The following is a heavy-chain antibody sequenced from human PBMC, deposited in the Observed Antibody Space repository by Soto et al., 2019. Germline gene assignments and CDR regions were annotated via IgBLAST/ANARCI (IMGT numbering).Heavy chain of an antibody. CDR2: FYASGYT. J-gene: IGHJ4*02. CDR3: ARGNQVAMSDY. Sequence: NPSETLSLTCAVSGGSLSNYYWSWIRQPAGKGLEWIGRFYASGYTNYNPSLKSRVTMSLDISKNQFSLRLSSVTAADTAVYYCARGNQVAMSDYWGQGTLVTVSS. CDR1: GGSLSNYY. V-gene: IGHV4-4*07.